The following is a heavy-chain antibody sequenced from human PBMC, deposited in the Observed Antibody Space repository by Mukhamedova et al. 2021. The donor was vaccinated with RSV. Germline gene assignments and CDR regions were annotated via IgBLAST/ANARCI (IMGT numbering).Heavy chain of an antibody. CDR3: ARDTGGYGSGSYLTY. Sequence: KGRFTISRDNSKNTLYLQMNSLRAKDTAVYYCARDTGGYGSGSYLTYWGQGTLVTVSS. V-gene: IGHV3-30*01. J-gene: IGHJ4*02. D-gene: IGHD3-10*01.